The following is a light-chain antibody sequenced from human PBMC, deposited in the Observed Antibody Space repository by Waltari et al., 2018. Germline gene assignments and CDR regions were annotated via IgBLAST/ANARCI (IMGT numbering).Light chain of an antibody. CDR3: HVWDSYSDHAV. V-gene: IGLV3-21*04. Sequence: SYVLTQPPSVSVAPGKTATITCGGNNIGSKSVHWYQQKPGQAPVLVMYYDSDRPSGTPDRFSASNSGNTATLTISRVEAGDEADYYCHVWDSYSDHAVFGGGTQLTVL. CDR1: NIGSKS. CDR2: YDS. J-gene: IGLJ7*01.